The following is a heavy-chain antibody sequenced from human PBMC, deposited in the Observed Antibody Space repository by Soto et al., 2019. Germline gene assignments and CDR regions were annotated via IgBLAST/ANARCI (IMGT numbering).Heavy chain of an antibody. D-gene: IGHD3-16*02. CDR1: GFTFSNAW. J-gene: IGHJ4*02. CDR2: IKSKTDGGTT. V-gene: IGHV3-15*01. CDR3: TTRAQRDYDYIWGSYRYSTKGDDIDY. Sequence: GGSLRLSCAASGFTFSNAWMSWVRQAPGKGLEWVGRIKSKTDGGTTDYAAPVKGRFTISRDDSKNTLYLQMNSLKTEDTAVYYCTTRAQRDYDYIWGSYRYSTKGDDIDYWGQGTLVTVSS.